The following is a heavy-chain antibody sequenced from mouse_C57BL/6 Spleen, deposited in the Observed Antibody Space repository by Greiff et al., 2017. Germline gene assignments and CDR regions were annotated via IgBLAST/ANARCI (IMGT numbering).Heavy chain of an antibody. CDR1: GYTFTSYG. J-gene: IGHJ2*01. V-gene: IGHV1-81*01. Sequence: QVQLQQSGAELARPGASVKLSCKASGYTFTSYGISWVKQRTGQGLEWIGEIYPRSGNTYYTEKFKGKATLTADKSSSTAYMELRSLTSEDAAVYFCARRGENDYDEKVFDYWGQGTTLTVSS. D-gene: IGHD2-4*01. CDR3: ARRGENDYDEKVFDY. CDR2: IYPRSGNT.